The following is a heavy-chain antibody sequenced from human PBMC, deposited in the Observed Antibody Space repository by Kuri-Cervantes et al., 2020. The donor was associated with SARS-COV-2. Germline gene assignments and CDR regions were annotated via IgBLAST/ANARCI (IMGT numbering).Heavy chain of an antibody. Sequence: GESLKISCAASGFPFRNFGMHWVRQAPGKGLEWVAIISYDTTNRYFVDSVKGRFTVSRDDSKSMVYLQMNSLRPEDTALYYCAKPFHDYSDYGGAFDMWGPGTVVTVSS. CDR1: GFPFRNFG. V-gene: IGHV3-30*18. CDR3: AKPFHDYSDYGGAFDM. CDR2: ISYDTTNR. J-gene: IGHJ3*02. D-gene: IGHD4-11*01.